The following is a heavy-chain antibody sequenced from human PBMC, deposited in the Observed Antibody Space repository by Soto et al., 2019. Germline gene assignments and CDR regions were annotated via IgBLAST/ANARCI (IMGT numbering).Heavy chain of an antibody. CDR3: ATTTRYYNYYGMDV. CDR1: GFTFSSYS. V-gene: IGHV3-21*01. Sequence: EVQLVESGGGLVKPGGSLRLSCAASGFTFSSYSMNWVRQAPGKGLEWVSSISSSSSYIYYPDSVKGRFTISRDNAKNSLYLQMNSLRAEDTAVYYCATTTRYYNYYGMDVWGQGTTVTVSS. J-gene: IGHJ6*02. CDR2: ISSSSSYI.